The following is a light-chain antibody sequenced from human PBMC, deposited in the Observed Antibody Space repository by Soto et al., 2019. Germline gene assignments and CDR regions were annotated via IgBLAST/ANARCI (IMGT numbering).Light chain of an antibody. V-gene: IGKV3-15*01. Sequence: GITRSPSTLSVSAVERSTLSFRGSQSVIINLAWYQQKPGQAPRLLIYGASTRANGIPARFSGSGSGTEFTLTISSLQSEDFELSQRKQYHKWTLPFAGGNXVDIK. J-gene: IGKJ4*01. CDR3: KQYHKWTLP. CDR1: QSVIIN. CDR2: GAS.